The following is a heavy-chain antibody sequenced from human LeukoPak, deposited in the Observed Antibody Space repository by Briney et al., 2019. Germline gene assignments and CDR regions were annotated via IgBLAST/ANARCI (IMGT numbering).Heavy chain of an antibody. CDR1: GYTFTSNY. Sequence: ASVKVSCKAFGYTFTSNYMHWVRQAPGQGPEWMGVISPSGGSTTYAQKFQGRVTLTRDMSTSTDYLELSSLRSEDTAVYYCARVLSGYDYYYYYYMDVWGKGTTVTVSS. V-gene: IGHV1-46*01. CDR3: ARVLSGYDYYYYYYMDV. J-gene: IGHJ6*03. CDR2: ISPSGGST. D-gene: IGHD5-12*01.